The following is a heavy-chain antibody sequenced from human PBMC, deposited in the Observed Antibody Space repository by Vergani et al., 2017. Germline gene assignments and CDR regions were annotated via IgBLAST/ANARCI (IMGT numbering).Heavy chain of an antibody. D-gene: IGHD6-19*01. CDR1: GFTFSSYS. V-gene: IGHV3-48*01. Sequence: EVQLVESGGGLVQPGGSLRRSCAASGFTFSSYSMNWVRQAPGKGLEWVSYICSSSSTIYYADSVKGRCTISRDKAKNSPYLQMNSLRVKDPAVYYCAGDHAVAGLDYGGQGTLVTVSS. CDR2: ICSSSSTI. CDR3: AGDHAVAGLDY. J-gene: IGHJ4*02.